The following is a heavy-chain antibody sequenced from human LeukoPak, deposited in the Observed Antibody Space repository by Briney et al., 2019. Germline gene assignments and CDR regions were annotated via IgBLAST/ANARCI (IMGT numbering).Heavy chain of an antibody. D-gene: IGHD6-19*01. J-gene: IGHJ3*02. CDR3: ARTPYSSGWYGGRDDAFDI. CDR2: INPSGGST. CDR1: GNTFTSYY. V-gene: IGHV1-46*01. Sequence: ASVKVSCKASGNTFTSYYMHWVRQAPGQGLEWMGIINPSGGSTSYAQKFQGRVTMTRDTSTSTVYMELSSLRSEDTAVYYCARTPYSSGWYGGRDDAFDIWGQGTMVTVSS.